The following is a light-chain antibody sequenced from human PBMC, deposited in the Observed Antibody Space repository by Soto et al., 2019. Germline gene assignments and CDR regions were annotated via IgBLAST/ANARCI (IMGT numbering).Light chain of an antibody. J-gene: IGKJ5*01. Sequence: ETVMTQSPATLSVSPGERATLSCRASQSVSTNLAWYQHKPGQAPRLLTSGASTRATGLPARFSGSGSGTEFTLTISSLQSEDFAVYYCQQYGSSLVVGFGQGTRLEI. CDR2: GAS. CDR3: QQYGSSLVVG. CDR1: QSVSTN. V-gene: IGKV3-15*01.